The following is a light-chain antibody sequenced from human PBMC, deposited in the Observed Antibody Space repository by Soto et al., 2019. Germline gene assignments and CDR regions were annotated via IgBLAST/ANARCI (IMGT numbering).Light chain of an antibody. Sequence: DIQMTQSPSSLSAFAGDRVTITCRASQSISTYLNWYQRKPGKAPKLLIYAASSLQSGVPSRFSGSGSGTDFTLAISSLQPEDIATYYCQQSYNSLFTFGPGTTVDIK. CDR3: QQSYNSLFT. CDR2: AAS. J-gene: IGKJ3*01. CDR1: QSISTY. V-gene: IGKV1-39*01.